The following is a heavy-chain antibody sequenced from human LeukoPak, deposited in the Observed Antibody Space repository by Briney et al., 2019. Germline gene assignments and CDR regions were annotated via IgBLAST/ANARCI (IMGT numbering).Heavy chain of an antibody. J-gene: IGHJ4*02. CDR3: ARDKGVAVAGTFYY. D-gene: IGHD6-19*01. Sequence: PGGSLRLSCAASGFTFDDYAMYWVRQAPGKGLEWVSGISWNSGSIGYADSVKGRFTISRDNAKNSLYLQMNSLRAEDTAVYYCARDKGVAVAGTFYYWGQGTLVTVSS. CDR2: ISWNSGSI. V-gene: IGHV3-9*01. CDR1: GFTFDDYA.